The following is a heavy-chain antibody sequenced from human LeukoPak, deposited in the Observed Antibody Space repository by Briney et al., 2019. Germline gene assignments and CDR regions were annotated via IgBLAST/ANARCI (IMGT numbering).Heavy chain of an antibody. CDR2: INHSGST. CDR1: GGSFSGYY. CDR3: ARARGLLRRYSFDY. D-gene: IGHD2-15*01. Sequence: SETLSLTCAVYGGSFSGYYWSWIRQPPGKGLEWIGEINHSGSTNYNPSLKSRVTISVDTSKNQFSLKLSSVTATDTAVYYCARARGLLRRYSFDYWGQGTLVTVSS. V-gene: IGHV4-34*01. J-gene: IGHJ4*02.